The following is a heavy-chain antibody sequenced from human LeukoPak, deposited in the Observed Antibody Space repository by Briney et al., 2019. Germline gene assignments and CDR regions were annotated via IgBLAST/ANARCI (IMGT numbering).Heavy chain of an antibody. V-gene: IGHV3-23*01. CDR2: ISGSGGST. CDR3: AKDALRRQQLARGYFDY. CDR1: GFTFSSYA. D-gene: IGHD6-13*01. J-gene: IGHJ4*02. Sequence: PGGSLRLSCAASGFTFSSYAMSWVRQAPGKGLEWVSAISGSGGSTYYADSVKGRFTISRDNSKNTLYLQMNSLRAEDTAVYYCAKDALRRQQLARGYFDYWGPGNPGHRLL.